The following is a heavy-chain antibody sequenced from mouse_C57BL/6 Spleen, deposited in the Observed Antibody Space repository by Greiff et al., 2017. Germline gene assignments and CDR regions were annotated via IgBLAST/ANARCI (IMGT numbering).Heavy chain of an antibody. J-gene: IGHJ3*01. D-gene: IGHD5-5*01. Sequence: DVHLVESGGGLVQPGGSMKLSCVASGFTFSNYWMNWVRQSPEKGLEWVAQIRLKSDNYATHYAESVKGRFTISRDDSKSSVYLQMNNLRAEDTGIYYCTDYPFAYWGQGTLVTVSA. CDR3: TDYPFAY. CDR1: GFTFSNYW. V-gene: IGHV6-3*01. CDR2: IRLKSDNYAT.